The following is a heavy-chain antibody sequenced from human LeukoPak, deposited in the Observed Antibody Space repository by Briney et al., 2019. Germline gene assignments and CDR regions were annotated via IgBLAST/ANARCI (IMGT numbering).Heavy chain of an antibody. J-gene: IGHJ4*02. CDR1: GFSFRYYA. CDR3: ARDDYYDSSGYYLPLDY. Sequence: PGRSLRLSCAASGFSFRYYAMRWVRQAPGKGLEWMAVISFNGGDEYYADSVKGRFTISRDNSKNTLYLHMNSLRAEDTALYYCARDDYYDSSGYYLPLDYWGQGTLVTVSS. V-gene: IGHV3-30*04. D-gene: IGHD3-22*01. CDR2: ISFNGGDE.